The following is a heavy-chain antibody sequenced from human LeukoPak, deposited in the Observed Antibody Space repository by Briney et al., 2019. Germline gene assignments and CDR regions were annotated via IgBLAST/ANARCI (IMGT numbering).Heavy chain of an antibody. CDR2: IYTSGST. Sequence: PSETLSLTCTVSGGSISSYYWSWIRQPAGKGLEWIGRIYTSGSTNYNPSLKSRVIISVDTSKNQFSLKLSSVTAADTAVYYCARGATYYYDSSGHPDYFDYWGQGTLVTVSS. CDR3: ARGATYYYDSSGHPDYFDY. V-gene: IGHV4-4*07. J-gene: IGHJ4*02. CDR1: GGSISSYY. D-gene: IGHD3-22*01.